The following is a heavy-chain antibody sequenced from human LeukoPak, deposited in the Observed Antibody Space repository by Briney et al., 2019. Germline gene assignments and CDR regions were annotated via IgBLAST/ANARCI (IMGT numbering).Heavy chain of an antibody. CDR1: GGSISSYY. V-gene: IGHV4-59*08. Sequence: SETLSLTCAVYGGSISSYYWSWIRQPPGKGLEWIGYIYYSGSTNYNPSLKSRVTISVDTSKNQFSLKLSSVTAADTAVYYCARHERGYSGYDWQWLAGGSYFDYWGQGTLVTVSS. D-gene: IGHD5-12*01. CDR2: IYYSGST. CDR3: ARHERGYSGYDWQWLAGGSYFDY. J-gene: IGHJ4*02.